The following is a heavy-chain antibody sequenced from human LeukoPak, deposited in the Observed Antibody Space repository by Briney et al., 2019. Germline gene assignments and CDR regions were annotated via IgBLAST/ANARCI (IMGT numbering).Heavy chain of an antibody. Sequence: LSLTCAVYGGSFSGYFWSWVRQAPGKGLEWVAVISNAGSNKYYADSVKGRFTISRDNSKNTLYLQMNSLRVEDTAVYYCARVEYSGYDFGQPYYYGMDVWGQGTTVTVSS. J-gene: IGHJ6*02. D-gene: IGHD5-12*01. CDR2: ISNAGSNK. CDR3: ARVEYSGYDFGQPYYYGMDV. CDR1: GGSFSGYF. V-gene: IGHV3-30-3*01.